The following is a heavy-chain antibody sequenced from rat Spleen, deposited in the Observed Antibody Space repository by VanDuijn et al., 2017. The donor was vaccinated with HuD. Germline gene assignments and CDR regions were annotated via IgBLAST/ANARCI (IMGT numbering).Heavy chain of an antibody. Sequence: EVRLVESDGGLVQPGRSLKLSCAASGFIFSDYYMAWVRQAPTKGLEWVATISYDGSSLYYRDSVKGRFTISRDNAKSTLYLQMDSLRSEDTATYYCARQKQLYRWGQGVMVTVSS. J-gene: IGHJ2*01. CDR2: ISYDGSSL. V-gene: IGHV5-29*01. CDR1: GFIFSDYY. CDR3: ARQKQLYR. D-gene: IGHD1-2*01.